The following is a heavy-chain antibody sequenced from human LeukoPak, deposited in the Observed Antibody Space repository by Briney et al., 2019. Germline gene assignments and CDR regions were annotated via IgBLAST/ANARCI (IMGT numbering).Heavy chain of an antibody. CDR1: GFTFSSFW. V-gene: IGHV3-7*01. Sequence: PGGSLRLSCAASGFTFSSFWMTWVRQAPGKGLEWVANIKEDGSQKYYVDSVKGRFTISRDNAKNSLYLQMNSLRAEDTAVYYCARHSYSLGSWGQGTLVTVSS. J-gene: IGHJ4*02. D-gene: IGHD4-11*01. CDR2: IKEDGSQK. CDR3: ARHSYSLGS.